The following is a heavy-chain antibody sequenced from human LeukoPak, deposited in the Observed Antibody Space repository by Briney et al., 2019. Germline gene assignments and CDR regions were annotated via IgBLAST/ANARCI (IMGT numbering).Heavy chain of an antibody. J-gene: IGHJ6*02. CDR3: ARGSSGATPPFYYYGMDV. D-gene: IGHD1-26*01. CDR1: GYTFTSYD. Sequence: KPGASVKVSCKASGYTFTSYDINWVRQATGQGLEWMGLMNPKNGHTVYAQKFQGRVTMTRNTSISTAYMELSSLRSEDTAVYYCARGSSGATPPFYYYGMDVWGQGTTVTVSS. CDR2: MNPKNGHT. V-gene: IGHV1-8*01.